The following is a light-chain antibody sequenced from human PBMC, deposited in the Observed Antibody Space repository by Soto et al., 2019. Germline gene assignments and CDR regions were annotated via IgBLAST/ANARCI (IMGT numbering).Light chain of an antibody. J-gene: IGKJ2*03. CDR1: QSIRTY. V-gene: IGKV1-39*01. CDR2: TAS. CDR3: QQTYLTLDS. Sequence: DIQVTQSQSSLSASVGDRVTITCRASQSIRTYLNWYQQRPGKTPKLIMHTASTLQTGVPSRFSGGGSGTDFPLTISSMQPEAFGSSYCQQTYLTLDSFGQWSITRDQT.